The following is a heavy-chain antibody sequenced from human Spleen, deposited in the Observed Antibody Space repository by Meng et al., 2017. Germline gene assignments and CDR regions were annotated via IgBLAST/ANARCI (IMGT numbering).Heavy chain of an antibody. CDR2: ISSSGSTI. Sequence: GESLKISCAASGFTFSDYYMSWIRQAPGKGLEWVSYISSSGSTIYSADSVKGRFTISRDNAKNSLYLQMNNLRAEDTAVYYCARDRGPVYYYGMDVWGQGTTVTVSS. J-gene: IGHJ6*02. D-gene: IGHD1-26*01. CDR1: GFTFSDYY. V-gene: IGHV3-11*01. CDR3: ARDRGPVYYYGMDV.